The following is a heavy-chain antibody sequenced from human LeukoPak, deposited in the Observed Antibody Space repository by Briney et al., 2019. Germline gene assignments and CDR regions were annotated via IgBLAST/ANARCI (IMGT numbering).Heavy chain of an antibody. J-gene: IGHJ4*02. CDR3: ARGPSYCGSNCYYYFEH. V-gene: IGHV3-7*01. Sequence: GGSLRLSCAASGFTFSGYWMSWVRQAPGKGLEWVANIKQDGSEKYYVDSVKGRFTISRDNAKNSLYLQMNSLRAEDTAVYYCARGPSYCGSNCYYYFEHWGQGTLVTVSS. CDR1: GFTFSGYW. D-gene: IGHD2-21*01. CDR2: IKQDGSEK.